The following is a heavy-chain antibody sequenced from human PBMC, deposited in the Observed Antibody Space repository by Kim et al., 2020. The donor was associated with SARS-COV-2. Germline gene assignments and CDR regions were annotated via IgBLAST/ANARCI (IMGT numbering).Heavy chain of an antibody. Sequence: YNPSLKSRVTISVDTSKNQFSLKLSSVTAADTAVYYCASSVVTARGYFDYWGQGTLVTVSS. D-gene: IGHD2-21*02. V-gene: IGHV4-31*02. CDR3: ASSVVTARGYFDY. J-gene: IGHJ4*02.